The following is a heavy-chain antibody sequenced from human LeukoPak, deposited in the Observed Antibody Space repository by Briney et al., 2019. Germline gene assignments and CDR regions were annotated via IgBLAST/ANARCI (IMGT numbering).Heavy chain of an antibody. J-gene: IGHJ4*02. CDR1: GFTFGDYA. D-gene: IGHD3-3*01. CDR3: TSGGNVGY. CDR2: IRSKAYGGTT. Sequence: GGSLRLSCTASGFTFGDYAMSWVRQAPGKGLERVGFIRSKAYGGTTEYAASVKGRFTISRDDSKSIAYLQMNSLKTEDTAVYYCTSGGNVGYWGQGTLVTVSS. V-gene: IGHV3-49*04.